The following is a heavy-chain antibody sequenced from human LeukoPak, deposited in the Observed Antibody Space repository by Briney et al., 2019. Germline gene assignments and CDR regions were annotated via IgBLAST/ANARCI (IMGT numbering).Heavy chain of an antibody. Sequence: ASVKVSCKASGYTCTSYDINWVRQATGQGLEWMGWMNPNSGNTGYAQKFQGRVTMTRNTSIITAYMELSSLRPEDTAMYYCARGNRLLWFGETSFDYWGQGTLVTVSS. CDR2: MNPNSGNT. D-gene: IGHD3-10*01. V-gene: IGHV1-8*01. CDR3: ARGNRLLWFGETSFDY. J-gene: IGHJ4*02. CDR1: GYTCTSYD.